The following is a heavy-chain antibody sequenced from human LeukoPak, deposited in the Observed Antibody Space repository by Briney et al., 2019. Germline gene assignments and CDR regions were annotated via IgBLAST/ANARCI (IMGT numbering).Heavy chain of an antibody. CDR3: AKELGDIVVVPAASFDY. J-gene: IGHJ4*02. CDR1: GFTFSSYA. D-gene: IGHD2-2*01. CDR2: ISGSGGST. V-gene: IGHV3-23*01. Sequence: GVSLRLSSAASGFTFSSYAMSWVRQGPGKGRKGCSAISGSGGSTDDADPVKGRFTISRDNSKNKMYLTMNSLRAEDTAVYYCAKELGDIVVVPAASFDYWGQGTMVTVSS.